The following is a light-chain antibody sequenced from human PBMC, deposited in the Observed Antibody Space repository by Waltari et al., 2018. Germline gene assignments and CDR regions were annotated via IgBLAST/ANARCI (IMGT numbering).Light chain of an antibody. CDR1: SSDVGSYNL. V-gene: IGLV2-23*02. J-gene: IGLJ3*02. CDR3: CSYAGRSTWV. CDR2: EVS. Sequence: QSALTQPASVSGSPGQSITISCTGTSSDVGSYNLVSWYQQHPGKAPKLMIYEVSKRPSGVSNLFSGSKSGNTASLTISGLQAEDEADYYCCSYAGRSTWVFGGGTKLTVL.